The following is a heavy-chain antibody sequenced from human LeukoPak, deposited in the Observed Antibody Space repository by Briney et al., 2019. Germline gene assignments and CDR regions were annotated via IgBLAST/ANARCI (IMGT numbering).Heavy chain of an antibody. Sequence: GESLKITCKGSGYSFTSYWIGWVRQMPGKGLEWMGIIYPGDSDTRYSPSFQGQVTISADKSISTAYPQWSSLKASDTAMYYCARQGGSSGWYFDYWGQGTLVTVSS. CDR1: GYSFTSYW. CDR3: ARQGGSSGWYFDY. V-gene: IGHV5-51*01. D-gene: IGHD6-19*01. CDR2: IYPGDSDT. J-gene: IGHJ4*02.